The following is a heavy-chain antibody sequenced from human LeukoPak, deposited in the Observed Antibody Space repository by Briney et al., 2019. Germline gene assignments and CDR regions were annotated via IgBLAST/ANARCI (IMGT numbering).Heavy chain of an antibody. V-gene: IGHV4-34*01. J-gene: IGHJ6*03. CDR2: INRSGST. CDR3: ARGSPYSSSWYYYYYYMDV. D-gene: IGHD6-13*01. Sequence: SETLSLTCAVYGGSFSGYYWSWIRQPPGKGLEWIGEINRSGSTNYNPSLKSRVTISVDTSKNQFSLKLSSVTAADTAVYYCARGSPYSSSWYYYYYYMDVWGKGTTVTVSS. CDR1: GGSFSGYY.